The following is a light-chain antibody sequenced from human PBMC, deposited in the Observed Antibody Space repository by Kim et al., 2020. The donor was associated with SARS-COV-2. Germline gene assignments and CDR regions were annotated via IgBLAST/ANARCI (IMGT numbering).Light chain of an antibody. CDR1: QGIGDD. CDR2: TAS. CDR3: LQHYNYPRT. Sequence: ASVGDIVPIPCRASQGIGDDLGWYQQKLGKAPELLIYTASSLQSGVPSRFSGSRSGTEFTLTISSLQPEDFATYYCLQHYNYPRTFGQGTKVDIK. J-gene: IGKJ1*01. V-gene: IGKV1-6*01.